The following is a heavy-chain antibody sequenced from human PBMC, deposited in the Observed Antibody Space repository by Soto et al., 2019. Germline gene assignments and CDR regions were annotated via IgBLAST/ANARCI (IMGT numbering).Heavy chain of an antibody. CDR3: ARDRHCSSNSCWYDAFDI. J-gene: IGHJ3*02. V-gene: IGHV3-33*01. CDR1: GFTFSSYG. D-gene: IGHD2-2*01. Sequence: QVQLVESGGGVVQPGRSLRLSCAASGFTFSSYGMHWVRQAPGKGLEWVAVIWYDGSNKYYADSVKGRFTISRDNSKNTLYLQMNSLRAEDTAVYYCARDRHCSSNSCWYDAFDIWGQGTMVTVSS. CDR2: IWYDGSNK.